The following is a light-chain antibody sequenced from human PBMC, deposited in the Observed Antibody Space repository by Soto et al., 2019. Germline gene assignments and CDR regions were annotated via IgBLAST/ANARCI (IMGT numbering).Light chain of an antibody. CDR3: QQYGSSSYT. V-gene: IGKV3-20*01. J-gene: IGKJ2*01. Sequence: EIVLTQSPGTLSLSPGERATLSCRASQSVSSSYLAWYQQKPGQAPRLPIYGASSRATGIPDRFSGSGSGTDVTLTISRLEPEDFAVYYCQQYGSSSYTFGQGTKLEIK. CDR1: QSVSSSY. CDR2: GAS.